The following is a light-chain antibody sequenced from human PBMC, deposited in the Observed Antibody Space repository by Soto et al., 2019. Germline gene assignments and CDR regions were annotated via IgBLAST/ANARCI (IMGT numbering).Light chain of an antibody. J-gene: IGLJ2*01. CDR3: SSYSGSNNFVV. CDR1: SSDVGGYNY. CDR2: EVS. V-gene: IGLV2-8*01. Sequence: QSALTQPPSASGSPGQSVTISCTGTSSDVGGYNYVSWYQQHPGKAPKLMIYEVSKRPSGVPDRFSGSKSGNTASLTVSGLQEDDEADYYCSSYSGSNNFVVFGGGTKVTVL.